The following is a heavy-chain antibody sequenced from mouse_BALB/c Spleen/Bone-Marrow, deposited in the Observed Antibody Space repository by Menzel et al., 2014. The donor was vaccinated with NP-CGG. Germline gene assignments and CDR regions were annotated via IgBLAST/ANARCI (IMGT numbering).Heavy chain of an antibody. CDR1: GYSFTGYN. D-gene: IGHD2-14*01. CDR2: IDPYYGGI. J-gene: IGHJ3*01. Sequence: EVKLVESGPELEKPGASVNISCKASGYSFTGYNMNWVKQNNGKSLEWIGNIDPYYGGISYNQKFKGEATLTVDKSSNTAYMQLKSLTSEDSTIYYCAIAIEYRPLVYWCQGTLVAVSA. CDR3: AIAIEYRPLVY. V-gene: IGHV1-39*01.